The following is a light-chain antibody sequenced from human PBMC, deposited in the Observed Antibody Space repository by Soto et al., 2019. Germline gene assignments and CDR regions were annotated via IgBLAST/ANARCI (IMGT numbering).Light chain of an antibody. J-gene: IGKJ1*01. CDR3: QQSYSTPWT. CDR1: QSISSY. Sequence: TQSPSSLSASVGDRVTITCRASQSISSYLNWYQQNPGKAPKLLIYAASSLQSGVPSRFSGSGSGTEFTLTISSLQPEDFAAYYCQQSYSTPWTFGRGTKVEIK. CDR2: AAS. V-gene: IGKV1-39*01.